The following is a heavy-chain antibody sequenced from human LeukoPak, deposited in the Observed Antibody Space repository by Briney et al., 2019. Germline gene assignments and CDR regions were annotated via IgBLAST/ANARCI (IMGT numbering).Heavy chain of an antibody. CDR1: GYTFTSYG. V-gene: IGHV1-18*01. CDR2: ISAYNGNT. Sequence: RVSVKVSCKASGYTFTSYGISWVRQAPGQGLEWMGWISAYNGNTNYAQKLQGRVTMTTDTSTSTAYMELRSLRSDDTAVYYCARGPERITIFGVVIHFDYWGQGTLVTVSS. D-gene: IGHD3-3*01. CDR3: ARGPERITIFGVVIHFDY. J-gene: IGHJ4*02.